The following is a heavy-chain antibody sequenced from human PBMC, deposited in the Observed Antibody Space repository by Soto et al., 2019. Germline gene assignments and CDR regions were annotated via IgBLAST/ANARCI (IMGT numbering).Heavy chain of an antibody. CDR2: TSYDGNNE. Sequence: GGSLRLSCAASGFTFSNYAMHWVRQAPGKGLEWVALTSYDGNNEYYTDSVKGRFTISRDNSKNTLFLQMNSPRPEDTAVYYCAKDKGVFNWATSYFDYWGQGALVTAPQ. J-gene: IGHJ4*02. CDR1: GFTFSNYA. D-gene: IGHD1-1*01. V-gene: IGHV3-30*18. CDR3: AKDKGVFNWATSYFDY.